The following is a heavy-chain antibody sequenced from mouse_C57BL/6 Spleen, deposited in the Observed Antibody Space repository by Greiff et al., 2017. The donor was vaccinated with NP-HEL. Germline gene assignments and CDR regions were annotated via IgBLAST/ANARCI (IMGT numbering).Heavy chain of an antibody. Sequence: EVQRVESGGGLVKPGGSLKLSCAASGFTFSDYGMHWVRQAPEKGLEWVAYISSGSSTIYYADTVKGRFTISRDNAKNTLCLQMSSVRSEDTAMYYCATLTGFAYWGQGTLVTVSA. CDR3: ATLTGFAY. V-gene: IGHV5-17*01. J-gene: IGHJ3*01. CDR2: ISSGSSTI. CDR1: GFTFSDYG.